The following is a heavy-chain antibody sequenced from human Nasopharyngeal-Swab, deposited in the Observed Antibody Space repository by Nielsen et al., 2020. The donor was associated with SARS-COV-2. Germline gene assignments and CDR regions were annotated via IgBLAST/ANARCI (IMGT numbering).Heavy chain of an antibody. D-gene: IGHD2-2*01. Sequence: SETLSLTCTVSGGSISSSSYYWGWIRQPPGKGLEWIGSIYYSGSTYYNPSLKSRVTISVDTSKNQFSLKLSSVTAADTAVYYCAGHRKGYCSSTSCYYYYGMDVWGQGTTVTVSS. CDR2: IYYSGST. V-gene: IGHV4-39*01. J-gene: IGHJ6*02. CDR1: GGSISSSSYY. CDR3: AGHRKGYCSSTSCYYYYGMDV.